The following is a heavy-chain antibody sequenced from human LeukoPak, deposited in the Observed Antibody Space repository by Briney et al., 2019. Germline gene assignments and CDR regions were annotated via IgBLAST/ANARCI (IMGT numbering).Heavy chain of an antibody. Sequence: GGSLRLSWAAAGFTFSSYAMSWVRQAPGKGLEWVSAISGSGGSTYYADSVKGRFTISRDNSKNTLYLQMNSLRAEDTAVYYCAKVWWEKKKNDAFDIWGQGTMVTVSS. D-gene: IGHD1-26*01. V-gene: IGHV3-23*01. CDR3: AKVWWEKKKNDAFDI. CDR2: ISGSGGST. CDR1: GFTFSSYA. J-gene: IGHJ3*02.